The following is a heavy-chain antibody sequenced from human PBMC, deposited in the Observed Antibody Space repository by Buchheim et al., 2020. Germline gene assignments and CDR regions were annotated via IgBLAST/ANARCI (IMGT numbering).Heavy chain of an antibody. D-gene: IGHD2-2*01. CDR2: ISPMFGKA. CDR1: GGTFSNYA. Sequence: QVQLVQSGADVVKPGSSVRVSCKASGGTFSNYAINWLRQAPGQGLEWMGDISPMFGKANYAEDFQGRVTITADKFTGTAYMELSSLRSDDTAIYFCAQEHAIHVPIFHPWGQGTL. J-gene: IGHJ5*02. CDR3: AQEHAIHVPIFHP. V-gene: IGHV1-69*14.